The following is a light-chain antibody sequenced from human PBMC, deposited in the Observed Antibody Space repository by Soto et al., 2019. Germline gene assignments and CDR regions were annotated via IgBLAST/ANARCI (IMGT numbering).Light chain of an antibody. J-gene: IGKJ5*01. Sequence: EIVLTQSPGTLSLSPGERATLSCRASQSITNGYLAWYQQKHGQAPRLLIYDASTRATGIADRFSGGGSGAEYTLTISRLEPEDFAVYSCQQYGFSPITFGQGTRLEIK. CDR3: QQYGFSPIT. CDR1: QSITNGY. CDR2: DAS. V-gene: IGKV3-20*01.